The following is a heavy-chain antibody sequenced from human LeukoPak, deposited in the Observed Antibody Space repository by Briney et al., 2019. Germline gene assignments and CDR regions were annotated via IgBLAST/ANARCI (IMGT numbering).Heavy chain of an antibody. V-gene: IGHV4-4*02. CDR1: GGSISSSNW. Sequence: SETLSLTCAVSGGSISSSNWWSWVRQPPGKGLEWIGEIYHRGSTNYSPSLKSRVTISVDKSKNQFSLKLSSVTAADTAVYYCARGYCSGGSCYSYYYYNYMDVWGKGTTVTVSS. J-gene: IGHJ6*03. D-gene: IGHD2-15*01. CDR2: IYHRGST. CDR3: ARGYCSGGSCYSYYYYNYMDV.